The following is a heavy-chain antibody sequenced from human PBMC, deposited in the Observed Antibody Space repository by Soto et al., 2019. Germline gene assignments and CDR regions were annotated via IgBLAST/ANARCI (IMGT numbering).Heavy chain of an antibody. J-gene: IGHJ4*02. D-gene: IGHD6-6*01. CDR3: ATSSSRGGVISH. CDR1: GGTFSSYA. V-gene: IGHV1-69*01. CDR2: IIPIFGTA. Sequence: QVQLVQSGAEVKKPGSSVKVSCKASGGTFSSYAISWVRQAPGQGLEWMGGIIPIFGTANYAQKFQGRVTITADESTSTAYMELSSPRPEDTAVYYCATSSSRGGVISHWGQGTLVTVSS.